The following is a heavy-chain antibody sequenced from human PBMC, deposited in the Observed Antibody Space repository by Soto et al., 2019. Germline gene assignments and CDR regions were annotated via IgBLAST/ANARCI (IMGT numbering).Heavy chain of an antibody. CDR3: ARSGVVSSGYYYDSSGYYYYYGMDV. D-gene: IGHD3-22*01. V-gene: IGHV3-21*01. J-gene: IGHJ6*02. CDR1: GFTFSSYS. CDR2: ISSSSSYI. Sequence: GGSLRLSCAASGFTFSSYSMNWVRQAPGKGLEWVSSISSSSSYIYDADSVKGRFTISRDNAKNSLYLQMNSLRAEDTTVYYCARSGVVSSGYYYDSSGYYYYYGMDVWGQGTTVTVSS.